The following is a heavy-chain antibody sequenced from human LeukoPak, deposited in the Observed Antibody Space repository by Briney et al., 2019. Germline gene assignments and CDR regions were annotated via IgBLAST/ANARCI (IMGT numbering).Heavy chain of an antibody. CDR1: GFTFSSYG. D-gene: IGHD2-2*01. CDR3: ARVEVPAAIKSGAFDI. V-gene: IGHV3-33*01. CDR2: IWNDGINK. Sequence: GRSLRLSCAASGFTFSSYGMHWVRQAPGRGLEGGAVIWNDGINKYYADSVKGGFTISRDNSKNTLYLQMNSLRAEDTAVYYCARVEVPAAIKSGAFDIWGQGTMVTVSS. J-gene: IGHJ3*02.